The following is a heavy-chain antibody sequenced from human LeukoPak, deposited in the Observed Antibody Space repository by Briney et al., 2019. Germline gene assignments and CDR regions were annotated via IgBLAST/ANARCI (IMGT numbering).Heavy chain of an antibody. Sequence: SETLSLTCAVYGGSFSGYYWSWIRQPPGKGLEWIGEINHSGSTNYNPSLKSRVTISVDTSKNQFSLKLSSVTAADTAVYYCARRSQLRYFDWLLKPSDWYFDLWGRGTLVTVSS. CDR3: ARRSQLRYFDWLLKPSDWYFDL. CDR2: INHSGST. V-gene: IGHV4-34*01. J-gene: IGHJ2*01. D-gene: IGHD3-9*01. CDR1: GGSFSGYY.